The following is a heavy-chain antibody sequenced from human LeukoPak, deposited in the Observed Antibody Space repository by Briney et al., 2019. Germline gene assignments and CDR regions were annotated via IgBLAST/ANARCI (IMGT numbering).Heavy chain of an antibody. D-gene: IGHD6-19*01. V-gene: IGHV3-64*02. CDR3: ARGVGYSTGWYYFEY. J-gene: IGHJ4*02. CDR2: ISGNGGST. Sequence: GGSLRLSCAASGFTFNSYTIHWVRQAPGKGLEYVSAISGNGGSTYYADSVKGRFTISRGNSKNTLYLQMGSLRPEDMAVYYCARGVGYSTGWYYFEYWGQGTLVTVSS. CDR1: GFTFNSYT.